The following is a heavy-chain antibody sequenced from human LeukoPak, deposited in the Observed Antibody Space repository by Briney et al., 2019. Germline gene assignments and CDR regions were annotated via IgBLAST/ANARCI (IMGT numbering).Heavy chain of an antibody. V-gene: IGHV1-2*06. Sequence: ASVKVSCKASGYTFTGYYTHWVRQAPGQGLEWMGRMNPDSGDTNYAQKFTGRVAMTRDTSISTAYMALSSLRSDDTAVYYCARGAAIGQTRDYWGQGTLVTVSS. CDR2: MNPDSGDT. D-gene: IGHD6-13*01. CDR3: ARGAAIGQTRDY. CDR1: GYTFTGYY. J-gene: IGHJ4*02.